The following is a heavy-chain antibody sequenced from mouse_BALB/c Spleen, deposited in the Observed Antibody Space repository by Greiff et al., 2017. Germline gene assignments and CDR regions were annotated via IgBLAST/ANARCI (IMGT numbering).Heavy chain of an antibody. CDR1: GFTFSSYT. V-gene: IGHV5-6-5*01. CDR2: ISSGGST. CDR3: ARGRNRYGDYYAMDY. J-gene: IGHJ4*01. Sequence: EVQLVESGGGLVQPGGSLKLSCAASGFTFSSYTMSWVRQTPEKRLEWVASISSGGSTYYPDSVKGRFTISRDNARNILYLQMSSLRSDDTAMYYCARGRNRYGDYYAMDYWGQGTSVTVSS. D-gene: IGHD2-14*01.